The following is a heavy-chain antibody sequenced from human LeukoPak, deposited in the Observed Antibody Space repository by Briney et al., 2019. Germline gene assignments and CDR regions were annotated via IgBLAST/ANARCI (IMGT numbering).Heavy chain of an antibody. J-gene: IGHJ4*02. Sequence: PSETLSLTCTVSGGSISSSSYYWGWIRQPPGKGLEWIGSIYYSGSTNYNPSLKSRVTLSIDTSKNQFSLKLSSVTAADTAVYYCARGGYYYDSSAYYSRLDYWGQGTLVTVSS. D-gene: IGHD3-22*01. CDR1: GGSISSSSYY. CDR3: ARGGYYYDSSAYYSRLDY. CDR2: IYYSGST. V-gene: IGHV4-39*07.